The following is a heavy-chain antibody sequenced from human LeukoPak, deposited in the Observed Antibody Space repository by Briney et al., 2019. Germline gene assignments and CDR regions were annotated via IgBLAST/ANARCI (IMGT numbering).Heavy chain of an antibody. D-gene: IGHD3-16*02. J-gene: IGHJ4*02. CDR2: ISAYNGNT. Sequence: ASVKVSCKASGYTFTSYGISWVRQAPGQGLEWMGWISAYNGNTNYAQKLQGGVTMTTDTSTSTAYMELRSLRSDDTAVYYCAREGYDYVWGSYRSTSDYYFDYWGQGTLVTVSS. CDR1: GYTFTSYG. CDR3: AREGYDYVWGSYRSTSDYYFDY. V-gene: IGHV1-18*01.